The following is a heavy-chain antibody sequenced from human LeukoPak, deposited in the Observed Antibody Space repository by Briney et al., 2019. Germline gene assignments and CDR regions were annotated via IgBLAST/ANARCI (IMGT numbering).Heavy chain of an antibody. Sequence: SETLSLTCTVSGGSISSYYWSWIRQPAGKGLEWIGRIYTSGSTNYNPSLKSRVTMSVDTSKNQFPLKLSSVTAADTAVYYCARDLYSSSWYGAISAFDYWGQGTLVTVSS. CDR1: GGSISSYY. V-gene: IGHV4-4*07. D-gene: IGHD6-13*01. CDR3: ARDLYSSSWYGAISAFDY. CDR2: IYTSGST. J-gene: IGHJ4*02.